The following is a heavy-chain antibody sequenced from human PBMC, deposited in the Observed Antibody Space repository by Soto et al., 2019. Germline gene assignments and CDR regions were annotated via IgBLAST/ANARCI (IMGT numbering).Heavy chain of an antibody. CDR2: INPNSGGT. D-gene: IGHD3-16*02. Sequence: ASVKVSCKASGYTFTGYYMHWVRQAPGQGLEWMGWINPNSGGTNYAQKFQGRVTMTRDTSISTAYMELSRLRSDDTAVYYCARATCHYVWGSYRYTYSYYGMDVWGQGTTVTVSS. CDR3: ARATCHYVWGSYRYTYSYYGMDV. V-gene: IGHV1-2*02. J-gene: IGHJ6*02. CDR1: GYTFTGYY.